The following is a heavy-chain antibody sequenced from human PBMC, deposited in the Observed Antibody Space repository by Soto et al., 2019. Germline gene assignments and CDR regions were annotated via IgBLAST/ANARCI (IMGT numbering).Heavy chain of an antibody. CDR2: INSDGSST. CDR1: GFTFNSYW. V-gene: IGHV3-74*01. D-gene: IGHD3-16*01. J-gene: IGHJ6*02. CDR3: ARAPSGSWGMAC. Sequence: EVQLVESGGGLVQPGGSLRLSCAASGFTFNSYWMHWVRQAPGKGLVWVSRINSDGSSTNYADAVKGRFTISRDNANDTLYGQMNSLRAEDTAVYYWARAPSGSWGMACWGQGNTVTVSS.